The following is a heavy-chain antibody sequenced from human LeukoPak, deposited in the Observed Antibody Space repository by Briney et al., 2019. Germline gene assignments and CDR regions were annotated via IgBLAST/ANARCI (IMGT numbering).Heavy chain of an antibody. V-gene: IGHV1-2*04. J-gene: IGHJ5*02. CDR3: ARGLIDRITIFGVVTDNWFDP. Sequence: ASVKVSCKASGYTFTGYYMHWVRQAPGQGLEWMGWINPNSGGTNYAQKFQGWVTMTRDTSISTAYMELSRLRSEDTAVYYCARGLIDRITIFGVVTDNWFDPWGQGTLVTVSS. D-gene: IGHD3-3*01. CDR1: GYTFTGYY. CDR2: INPNSGGT.